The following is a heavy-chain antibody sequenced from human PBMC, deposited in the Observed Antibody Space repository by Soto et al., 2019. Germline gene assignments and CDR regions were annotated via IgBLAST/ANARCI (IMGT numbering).Heavy chain of an antibody. D-gene: IGHD3-3*01. V-gene: IGHV1-46*01. J-gene: IGHJ4*02. CDR3: AKGFANRDSTILLYYCDY. Sequence: VQLVQSGAEAKKPGALVRVSCQALGYSLTSYYMHWVRQAPGQGLEWMGMINPRIGSISYTQNFYERGTMTMDMSTSTVYMELSGVRSEVTAIYYCAKGFANRDSTILLYYCDYWGQGTLVTVYS. CDR1: GYSLTSYY. CDR2: INPRIGSI.